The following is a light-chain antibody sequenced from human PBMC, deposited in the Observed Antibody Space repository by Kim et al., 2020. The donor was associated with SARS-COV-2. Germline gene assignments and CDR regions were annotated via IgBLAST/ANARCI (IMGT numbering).Light chain of an antibody. CDR2: DAS. CDR1: QDINSA. Sequence: AVLLTQSPSSLSASIGDRVTVTCRASQDINSALAWYQQRPGRSPTFLIYDASTLQGGVPSRFSGRGAGTHFTLTIDNLQPEDLGTYFCQQFDNYPITFGQGTRLEIK. CDR3: QQFDNYPIT. V-gene: IGKV1D-13*01. J-gene: IGKJ5*01.